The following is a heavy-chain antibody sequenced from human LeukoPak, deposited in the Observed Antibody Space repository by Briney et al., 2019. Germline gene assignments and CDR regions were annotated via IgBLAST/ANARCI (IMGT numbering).Heavy chain of an antibody. CDR2: ILYDGTMK. Sequence: GGSLRLSCAASGFTFTHYAMHWVRQAPGKGLEGVAVILYDGTMKYYADSVKGRFTISRDNSKNTLYLQMNSLRAEDTAVYYCAKGDTTWELPHDYWGQGTLVTVSS. J-gene: IGHJ4*02. V-gene: IGHV3-30*04. CDR3: AKGDTTWELPHDY. D-gene: IGHD1-26*01. CDR1: GFTFTHYA.